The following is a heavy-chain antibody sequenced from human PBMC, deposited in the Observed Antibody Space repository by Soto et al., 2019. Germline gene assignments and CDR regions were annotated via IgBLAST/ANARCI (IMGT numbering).Heavy chain of an antibody. CDR2: ISSSGSTI. V-gene: IGHV3-48*03. D-gene: IGHD6-19*01. CDR1: GFTFSSYE. Sequence: GGPLRLSCAASGFTFSSYEMSWVRQAPGKWLEWVSYISSSGSTIYYAASVKGRFTITRDNAKNSLYLQMNSLRAEDTAVYYGARATYSSGWFPVFDYWGQGTLVTVSS. J-gene: IGHJ4*02. CDR3: ARATYSSGWFPVFDY.